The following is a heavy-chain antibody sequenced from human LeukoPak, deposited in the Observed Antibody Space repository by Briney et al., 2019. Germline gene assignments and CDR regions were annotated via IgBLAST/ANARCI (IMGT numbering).Heavy chain of an antibody. CDR3: AKEEAYQLLRLVDY. CDR1: GXTFSSYA. CDR2: ISGSGGST. D-gene: IGHD2-2*01. Sequence: PGGSLRLSCAAPGXTFSSYAMSWVRQAPGKGLESVSAISGSGGSTYYADSVKGRFTISRDNSKNTLYLEMNSLRAEDTAVYYCAKEEAYQLLRLVDYWGQGTLVTVSS. J-gene: IGHJ4*02. V-gene: IGHV3-23*01.